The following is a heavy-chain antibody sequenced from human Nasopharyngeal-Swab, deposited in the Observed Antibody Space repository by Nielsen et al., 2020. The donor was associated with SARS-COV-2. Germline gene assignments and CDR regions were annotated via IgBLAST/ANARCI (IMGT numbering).Heavy chain of an antibody. CDR1: GGSISSGSYY. CDR3: ARDNRALYYFDY. V-gene: IGHV4-61*02. CDR2: IYTSGRT. J-gene: IGHJ4*02. Sequence: SETLSLTCTVSGGSISSGSYYWSWIRQPAGKGLEWIGRIYTSGRTNYNPSLKSRVTISVDTSKNQFSLKLSSVTAADTAVYYCARDNRALYYFDYWGQGTLVTVSS. D-gene: IGHD3-10*01.